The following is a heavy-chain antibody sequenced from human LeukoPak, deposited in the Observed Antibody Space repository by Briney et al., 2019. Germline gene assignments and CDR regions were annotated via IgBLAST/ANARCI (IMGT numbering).Heavy chain of an antibody. Sequence: GASVKVSCKASGYTFTSYYMYWVRQAPGQGLEWMGIINPSGGSTSYAQKFQGRVTMTRDTSTSTVYMELSSLRSEDTAVYYCARDGDGYQLLYRRGKGPLDVWGKGTTVTVSS. CDR3: ARDGDGYQLLYRRGKGPLDV. J-gene: IGHJ6*04. D-gene: IGHD2-2*02. CDR2: INPSGGST. CDR1: GYTFTSYY. V-gene: IGHV1-46*01.